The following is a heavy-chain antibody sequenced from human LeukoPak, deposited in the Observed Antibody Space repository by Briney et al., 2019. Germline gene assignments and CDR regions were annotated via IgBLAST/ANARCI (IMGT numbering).Heavy chain of an antibody. V-gene: IGHV1-2*02. CDR1: GYTFTGYY. D-gene: IGHD4-23*01. CDR3: ARHPGKVTNDWYFDL. J-gene: IGHJ2*01. CDR2: INPNGGGT. Sequence: GASVNLSCKASGYTFTGYYMHWVRQAPGQGLEWMGWINPNGGGTNYAQKFQGRVTMTRDTSITTAYMELSRLSSDDTAVYYCARHPGKVTNDWYFDLWGRGTLFTDSP.